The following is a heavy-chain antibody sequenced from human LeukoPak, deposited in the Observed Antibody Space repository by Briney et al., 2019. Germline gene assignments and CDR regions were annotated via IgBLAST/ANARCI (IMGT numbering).Heavy chain of an antibody. CDR3: ARHFGSTGSGRMVTAIRAMAAFDI. Sequence: ASVKVSCKASGYTFTSYAMNWVRQAPGQGLEWMGWINTNTGNPTYAQGFTGRFVFSLDTSVSTAYLQISSLKAEDTAVYYCARHFGSTGSGRMVTAIRAMAAFDIWGQGTMVTVSS. J-gene: IGHJ3*02. CDR1: GYTFTSYA. CDR2: INTNTGNP. V-gene: IGHV7-4-1*02. D-gene: IGHD2-21*02.